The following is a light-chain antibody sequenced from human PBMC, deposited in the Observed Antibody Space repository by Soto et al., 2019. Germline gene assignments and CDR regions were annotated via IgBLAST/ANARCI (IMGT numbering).Light chain of an antibody. CDR2: GAS. V-gene: IGKV3-20*01. CDR1: QSVSSIY. CDR3: QQYGTPPWT. J-gene: IGKJ1*01. Sequence: FSHSPGTLSLSPGERATLSCRASQSVSSIYLAWYQQRPGQAPRLLIYGASDRATGIPDRFSGSGSGTDFTLTIRRLEPEDFAVYYCQQYGTPPWTFGQGTKVDIK.